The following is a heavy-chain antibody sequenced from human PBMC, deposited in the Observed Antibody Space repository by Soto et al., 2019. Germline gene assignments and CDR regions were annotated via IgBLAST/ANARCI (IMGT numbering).Heavy chain of an antibody. Sequence: SCKASGYTLTNFYIHWVRQAPGRGLEWVSFITSDSEVIRYAESVRGRFTISRDNAKNSLYLQMSSLGAEDTAVYYCARGLGSSWFFLWGQGTLVTVSS. CDR3: ARGLGSSWFFL. D-gene: IGHD6-13*01. CDR1: GYTLTNFY. J-gene: IGHJ4*02. CDR2: ITSDSEVI. V-gene: IGHV3-11*05.